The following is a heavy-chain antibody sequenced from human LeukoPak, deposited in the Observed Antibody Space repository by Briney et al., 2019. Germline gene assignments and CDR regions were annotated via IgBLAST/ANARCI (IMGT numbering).Heavy chain of an antibody. D-gene: IGHD5-18*01. CDR2: IYHSGST. Sequence: PSETLSLTCTVSGYSISSGYYWGWIRQPPGKGLEWIGSIYHSGSTYYNPSLKSRVTISVDTSKNQFSLKLSSVTAADTAVYYCARGGLQPYYYMDVWGKGTTVTVSS. V-gene: IGHV4-38-2*02. J-gene: IGHJ6*03. CDR3: ARGGLQPYYYMDV. CDR1: GYSISSGYY.